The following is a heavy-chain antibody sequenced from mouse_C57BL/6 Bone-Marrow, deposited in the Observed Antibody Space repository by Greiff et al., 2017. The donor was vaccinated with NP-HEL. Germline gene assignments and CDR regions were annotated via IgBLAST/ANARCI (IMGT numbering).Heavy chain of an antibody. CDR1: GYTFTDYY. V-gene: IGHV1-26*01. D-gene: IGHD1-1*01. CDR3: ARHPLYYAFDY. Sequence: EVQLQQSGPELVKPGASVKISCKASGYTFTDYYMNWVKQSHGKSLEWIGDINPNNGGTSYNQKFKGKATLTVDKSSSTAYMELRSLTSEDSAVYYCARHPLYYAFDYWGQGTTLTVSS. J-gene: IGHJ2*01. CDR2: INPNNGGT.